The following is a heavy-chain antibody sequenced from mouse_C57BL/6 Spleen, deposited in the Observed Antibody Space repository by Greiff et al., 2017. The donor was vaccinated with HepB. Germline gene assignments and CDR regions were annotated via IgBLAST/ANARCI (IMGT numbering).Heavy chain of an antibody. CDR2: IDPSDSYT. CDR3: ARAGGTGTGAMDY. J-gene: IGHJ4*01. CDR1: GYTFTSYW. D-gene: IGHD4-1*01. V-gene: IGHV1-69*01. Sequence: QVQLQQPGAELVMPGASVKLSCKASGYTFTSYWMHWVKQRPGQGLEWIGEIDPSDSYTNSNQKFKGKSTLTVDKSSSTAYMQLSSRTSEDSAVYYCARAGGTGTGAMDYWGQGTSVTVSS.